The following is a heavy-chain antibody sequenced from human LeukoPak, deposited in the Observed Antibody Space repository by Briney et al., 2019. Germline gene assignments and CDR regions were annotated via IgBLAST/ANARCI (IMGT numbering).Heavy chain of an antibody. J-gene: IGHJ5*02. CDR2: IYYSGGT. D-gene: IGHD6-13*01. CDR3: ARQEQQLIYNWFDP. Sequence: SETLSLTCTASGGSISSYYWSWIRQPPGKGLEWIGYIYYSGGTNYNPSLKSRVIILVDTYKNKISLKLSSVTAADTAVYYCARQEQQLIYNWFDPWGQGTLVTVSS. CDR1: GGSISSYY. V-gene: IGHV4-59*01.